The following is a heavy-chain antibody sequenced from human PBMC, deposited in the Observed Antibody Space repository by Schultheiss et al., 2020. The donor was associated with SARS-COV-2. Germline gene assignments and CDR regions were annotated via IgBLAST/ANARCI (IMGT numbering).Heavy chain of an antibody. D-gene: IGHD1-26*01. CDR3: ARDGSQYGMDV. CDR2: ISSSGSTT. Sequence: GGSLRLSCAASGFTFDDYGMSWVRQAPGKGLEWVSYISSSGSTTFYADSVKGRFTISRDNSKNTLYLQMNSLRAEDTAVYYCARDGSQYGMDVWGQGTTVTVSS. J-gene: IGHJ6*02. V-gene: IGHV3-48*01. CDR1: GFTFDDYG.